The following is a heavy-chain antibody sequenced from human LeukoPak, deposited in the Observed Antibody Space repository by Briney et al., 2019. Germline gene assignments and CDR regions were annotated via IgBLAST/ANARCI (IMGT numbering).Heavy chain of an antibody. CDR3: ARDEGLAAADY. J-gene: IGHJ4*02. V-gene: IGHV3-66*01. Sequence: PGGSLRLSCAASGFSVSNDYMSWVRQAPGKGLEWVALIYSGGSTYYADSVKGRFTISRVNSKNTLYLQMNSLRAEDTAVYYCARDEGLAAADYWGQGTLVTVSS. CDR1: GFSVSNDY. CDR2: IYSGGST. D-gene: IGHD6-13*01.